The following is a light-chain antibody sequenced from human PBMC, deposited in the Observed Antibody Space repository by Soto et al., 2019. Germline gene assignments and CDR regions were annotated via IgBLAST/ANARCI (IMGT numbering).Light chain of an antibody. CDR1: SSDVV. V-gene: IGLV2-11*01. J-gene: IGLJ3*02. Sequence: QSALTQPRSVSGSPGQSVTISCIGTSSDVVSWYQQHPDKAPKLIIYYVTQRPSGVPERFSASKSGNTASLTISGLQAEDEADYYCCSSAGGFTWVFGGGTKLTVL. CDR2: YVT. CDR3: CSSAGGFTWV.